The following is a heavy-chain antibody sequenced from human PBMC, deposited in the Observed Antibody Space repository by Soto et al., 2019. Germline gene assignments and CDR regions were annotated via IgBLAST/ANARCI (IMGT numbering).Heavy chain of an antibody. J-gene: IGHJ5*02. Sequence: EVQLVESGGGLVQPGGSLRLSCAGSGFTFSSYSMNWVLPAPGKGLEWFSYISSSSSTIYYADSVKGRFTISRDNAKNSLYLPMNSLRDQDTAVDYGAREGVNLNWLDPWGQGALVTFSA. CDR2: ISSSSSTI. CDR1: GFTFSSYS. V-gene: IGHV3-48*02. CDR3: AREGVNLNWLDP. D-gene: IGHD3-10*01.